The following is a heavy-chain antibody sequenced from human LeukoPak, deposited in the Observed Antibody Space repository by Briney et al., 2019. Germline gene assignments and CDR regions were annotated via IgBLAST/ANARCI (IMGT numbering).Heavy chain of an antibody. CDR1: GFAFSSYA. CDR3: ARGPDTMDV. CDR2: ISYDESNK. Sequence: GGSVSLPCAACGFAFSSYAMHWVRQAPGKGLEWVAVISYDESNKYDADSVKGRFTIFRDNSKNTLYLQMNNLRAEVTAVYYCARGPDTMDVWGQGTTVTVSS. V-gene: IGHV3-30-3*01. J-gene: IGHJ6*02.